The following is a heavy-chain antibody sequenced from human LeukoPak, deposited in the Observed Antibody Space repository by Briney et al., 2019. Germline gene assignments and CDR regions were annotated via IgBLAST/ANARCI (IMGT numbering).Heavy chain of an antibody. Sequence: GGSLRLSCAVSGFTVINNYQSWVRQAPAKGLEWVSVIYSGAGTHYADSVKGRFTISRDNSENTLYLQMNSLRAEDTAVYYCVRGHITLTIWGQGTLVTVSS. V-gene: IGHV3-53*01. D-gene: IGHD3-22*01. J-gene: IGHJ4*02. CDR3: VRGHITLTI. CDR2: IYSGAGT. CDR1: GFTVINNY.